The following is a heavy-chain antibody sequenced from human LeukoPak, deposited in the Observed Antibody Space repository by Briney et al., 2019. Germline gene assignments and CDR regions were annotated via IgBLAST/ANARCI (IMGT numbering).Heavy chain of an antibody. CDR3: AGTNYYDSSGYIGY. V-gene: IGHV1-2*02. CDR1: GYTFTGYY. CDR2: INPNSGGT. D-gene: IGHD3-22*01. Sequence: ASVKVSCKASGYTFTGYYMHWVRQAPGQGLEWMGWINPNSGGTNHAQKFQGRVTMTRDTSISTAYMELSRLRSDDTAVYYCAGTNYYDSSGYIGYWGQGTLVTVSS. J-gene: IGHJ4*02.